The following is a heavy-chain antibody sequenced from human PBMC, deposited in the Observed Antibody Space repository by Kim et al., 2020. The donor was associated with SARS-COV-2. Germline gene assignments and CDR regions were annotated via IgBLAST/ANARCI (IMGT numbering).Heavy chain of an antibody. CDR3: ARKSTHDYDY. V-gene: IGHV3-74*01. CDR2: STT. D-gene: IGHD2-15*01. J-gene: IGHJ4*02. Sequence: STTAYAESVKGRLNITRDKAKNALYLQKNSLRAEDTAVYYCARKSTHDYDYWDQGTLVTVSS.